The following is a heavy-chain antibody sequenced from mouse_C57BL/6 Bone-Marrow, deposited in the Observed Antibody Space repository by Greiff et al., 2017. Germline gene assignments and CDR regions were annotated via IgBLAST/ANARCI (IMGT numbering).Heavy chain of an antibody. CDR1: GFSLTSYA. J-gene: IGHJ2*01. D-gene: IGHD1-1*01. CDR3: ATLSTVVPFAY. V-gene: IGHV2-9-1*01. Sequence: VKLQQSGPGLVAPSQSLSITCTVSGFSLTSYAISWVRQPPGKGLEWLGVLWTGGGTNYNSALKSRLSISKDNSKSQVFLKMNSLQTDDTARYYCATLSTVVPFAYWGQGTTLTVSS. CDR2: LWTGGGT.